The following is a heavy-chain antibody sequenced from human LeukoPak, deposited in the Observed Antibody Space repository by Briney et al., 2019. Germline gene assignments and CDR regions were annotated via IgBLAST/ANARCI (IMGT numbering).Heavy chain of an antibody. CDR1: GFTFSSYS. D-gene: IGHD2-21*02. CDR2: ISSSSSYI. CDR3: ARDEGGDTDY. J-gene: IGHJ4*02. V-gene: IGHV3-21*01. Sequence: AGTLRLSCAASGFTFSSYSMNWIRQAPGKGLEWVSSISSSSSYIYYADSVKGRFTISRDNAKNSLYLQMNSLRAEDTAVYYCARDEGGDTDYWGQGTLVTVSS.